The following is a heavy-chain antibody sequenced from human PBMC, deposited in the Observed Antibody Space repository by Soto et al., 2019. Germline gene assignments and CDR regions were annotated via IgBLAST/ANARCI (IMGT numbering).Heavy chain of an antibody. Sequence: ASVKVSCKASGYTFTGYYMHWVRQAPGQGLEWMGWINPNSGGTNYAQKFQGRVTMTRDTSISTAYMELSRLRSDDTAVYYCARDIVTMSHYYYYYGMDVWGQGTTVTV. CDR3: ARDIVTMSHYYYYYGMDV. CDR2: INPNSGGT. J-gene: IGHJ6*02. D-gene: IGHD3-22*01. V-gene: IGHV1-2*02. CDR1: GYTFTGYY.